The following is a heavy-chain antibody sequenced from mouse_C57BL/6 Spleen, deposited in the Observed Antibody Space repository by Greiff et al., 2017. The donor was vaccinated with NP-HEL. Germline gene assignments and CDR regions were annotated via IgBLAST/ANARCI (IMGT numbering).Heavy chain of an antibody. CDR1: GFTFSSYA. J-gene: IGHJ1*03. CDR3: ARDYYGSSRDWYFDV. Sequence: EVKLVESGGGLVKPGGSLKLSCAASGFTFSSYAMSWVRQTPEKRLEWVATISDGGSYTYYPDNVTGRFTISSDNAKNNLYLQMSHLKSEDTAMYYCARDYYGSSRDWYFDVWGTGTTVTVSS. D-gene: IGHD1-1*01. V-gene: IGHV5-4*03. CDR2: ISDGGSYT.